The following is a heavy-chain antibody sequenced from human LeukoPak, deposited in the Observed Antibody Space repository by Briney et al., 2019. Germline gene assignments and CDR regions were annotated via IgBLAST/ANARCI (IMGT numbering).Heavy chain of an antibody. Sequence: SETLSLTCTVSGGSISGSSYYWGWIRQPPGKGLEWIGNIYYSGSTYYNPSLKSRVTISVDTSKNQFSLKLSSVTAADTAVYYCARAIVATEGGYFDYWGQGTLVTVSS. V-gene: IGHV4-39*07. CDR1: GGSISGSSYY. CDR2: IYYSGST. D-gene: IGHD5-12*01. J-gene: IGHJ4*01. CDR3: ARAIVATEGGYFDY.